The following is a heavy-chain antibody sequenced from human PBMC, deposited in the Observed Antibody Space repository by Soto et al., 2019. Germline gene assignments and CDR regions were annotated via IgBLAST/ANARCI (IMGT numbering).Heavy chain of an antibody. CDR1: GGSISSGGYY. Sequence: QVQLQESGPGLVKPSQTLSLTCTVSGGSISSGGYYWSWIRQHPGKGLEWIGYIYYSGSTYYNPSLQSRVTISVDTSKNQFSLKLSSVTAADTAVYYCARDLPGDTAYWYFDLWGRGTLVTVSS. CDR2: IYYSGST. CDR3: ARDLPGDTAYWYFDL. J-gene: IGHJ2*01. D-gene: IGHD5-18*01. V-gene: IGHV4-31*03.